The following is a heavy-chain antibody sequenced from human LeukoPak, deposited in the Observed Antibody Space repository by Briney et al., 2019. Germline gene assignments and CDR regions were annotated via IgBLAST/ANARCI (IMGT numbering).Heavy chain of an antibody. Sequence: SETLSLTCTVSGGSISSYYWSWIRQPPAKGREWIGYIYYSGSTNYNPSLKSRVTISVDTSKNQFSLKLSSVTAADTAVYYCARLSSSWSYFDYWGQGTLVTVSS. V-gene: IGHV4-59*08. CDR1: GGSISSYY. D-gene: IGHD6-13*01. CDR2: IYYSGST. J-gene: IGHJ4*02. CDR3: ARLSSSWSYFDY.